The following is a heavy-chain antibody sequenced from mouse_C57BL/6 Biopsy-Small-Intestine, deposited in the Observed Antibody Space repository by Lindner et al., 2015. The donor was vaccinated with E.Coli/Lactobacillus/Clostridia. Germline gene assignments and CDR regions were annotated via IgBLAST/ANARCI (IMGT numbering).Heavy chain of an antibody. Sequence: VQLQESGPELVKPGASVKISCKASGYSFTGYFMHWVKQSHGKSLEWIGYIDPYNGATSYNQNFKGKATLTVDKSSSTAYMQLNSLTSEDSAVYYCARLGTGYYFDYWGQGTTLTVSS. CDR2: IDPYNGAT. D-gene: IGHD4-1*01. V-gene: IGHV1S135*01. J-gene: IGHJ2*01. CDR1: GYSFTGYF. CDR3: ARLGTGYYFDY.